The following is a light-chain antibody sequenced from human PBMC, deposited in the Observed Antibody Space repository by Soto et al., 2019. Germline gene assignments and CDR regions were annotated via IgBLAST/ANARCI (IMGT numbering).Light chain of an antibody. CDR2: GAS. J-gene: IGKJ4*01. CDR3: QQYEILPLT. V-gene: IGKV1-33*01. Sequence: DIQMTQTPSSLSASVGDRVTITCQASQDINNSLNWYQQKPGKAPKLLIYGASNLETGVPSRFSGSGSGTDFTFTISSLQPEDISTYYCQQYEILPLTFGGGTKVDIK. CDR1: QDINNS.